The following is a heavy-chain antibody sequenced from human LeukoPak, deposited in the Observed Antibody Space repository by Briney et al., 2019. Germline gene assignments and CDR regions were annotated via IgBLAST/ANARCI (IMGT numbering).Heavy chain of an antibody. V-gene: IGHV4-38-2*02. CDR1: GYSINSGYY. CDR2: IHYSGTT. Sequence: SETLSLTCTVSGYSINSGYYWGWIRQPPGKGLEWIGNIHYSGTTYYIPSLKTRVTISVDTSKNQFSLKLSSVTAADTAVYYCARDDYSNYGDAFDIWGQGTMVTVSS. CDR3: ARDDYSNYGDAFDI. J-gene: IGHJ3*02. D-gene: IGHD4-11*01.